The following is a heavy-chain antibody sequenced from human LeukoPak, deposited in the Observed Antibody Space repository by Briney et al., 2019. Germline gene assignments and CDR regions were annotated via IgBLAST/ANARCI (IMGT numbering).Heavy chain of an antibody. Sequence: PETLSLTCTVSGGSMSTYYWTWIRQPAGKGLEWVGRVYTSGTTNYNPSLKSRVTMSVDTSKNQFSLKLRSVTAADTAVYYCARMYCSSTSCYSGVWGQGTLVTVSS. CDR1: GGSMSTYY. J-gene: IGHJ4*02. D-gene: IGHD2-2*01. CDR2: VYTSGTT. V-gene: IGHV4-4*07. CDR3: ARMYCSSTSCYSGV.